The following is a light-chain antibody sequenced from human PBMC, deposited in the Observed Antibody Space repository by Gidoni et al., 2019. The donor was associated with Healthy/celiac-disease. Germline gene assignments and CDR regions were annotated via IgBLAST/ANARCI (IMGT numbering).Light chain of an antibody. V-gene: IGKV1-39*01. CDR3: QQSYSTPGT. CDR2: AAS. J-gene: IGKJ3*01. Sequence: DIQMTHSPSSMSASVVYRVTIPCRASQSISSYLNWYQQKPGKAPKLLIYAASSLQSGVPSRFSGSGSGTDFTLTISSLQPEDFATYYCQQSYSTPGTFGPGTKVDIK. CDR1: QSISSY.